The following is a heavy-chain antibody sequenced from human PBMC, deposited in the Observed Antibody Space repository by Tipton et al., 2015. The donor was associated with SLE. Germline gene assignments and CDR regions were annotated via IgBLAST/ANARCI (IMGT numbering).Heavy chain of an antibody. J-gene: IGHJ3*02. Sequence: SLRLSCAASGFTFDDYAMHWVRQAPGKGLEWVSGISWNSGSIGYADSVKGRFTISRDNAKNSLYLQRNSLRAEDTALYYCAKDRAVAGLDAFDIWGQGTMVTVSS. CDR3: AKDRAVAGLDAFDI. D-gene: IGHD6-19*01. V-gene: IGHV3-9*01. CDR1: GFTFDDYA. CDR2: ISWNSGSI.